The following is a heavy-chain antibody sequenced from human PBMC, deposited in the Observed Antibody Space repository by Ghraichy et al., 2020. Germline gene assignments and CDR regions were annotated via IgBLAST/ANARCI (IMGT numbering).Heavy chain of an antibody. CDR3: ARAPPPERSYYGMDV. Sequence: SEKLSLTCTVSGGSIYSGGYYWSWIRQHPGKGLEWIGYIYYSGSTYYNPSLKSRVTISVDTSKNQFSLKLSSVTAADTAVYYCARAPPPERSYYGMDVWGQGTTVTVSS. CDR1: GGSIYSGGYY. CDR2: IYYSGST. V-gene: IGHV4-31*03. J-gene: IGHJ6*02.